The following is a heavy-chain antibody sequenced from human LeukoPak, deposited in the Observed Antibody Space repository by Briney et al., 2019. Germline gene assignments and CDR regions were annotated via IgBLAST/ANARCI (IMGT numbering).Heavy chain of an antibody. CDR3: AKGISSSWYDY. CDR2: ISGSGGST. CDR1: GFTFSSYA. Sequence: GGCLRLSCAASGFTFSSYAMSWVRQAPGKGLEWVSAISGSGGSTYYADSVKGRFTISRGNSKNTLYLQMNSLRAEDTAVYYCAKGISSSWYDYWGQGTLVTVSS. J-gene: IGHJ4*02. V-gene: IGHV3-23*01. D-gene: IGHD6-13*01.